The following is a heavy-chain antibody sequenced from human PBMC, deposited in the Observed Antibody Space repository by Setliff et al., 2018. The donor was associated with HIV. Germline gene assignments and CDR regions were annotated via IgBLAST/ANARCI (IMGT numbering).Heavy chain of an antibody. CDR3: ARTYSSSWYSPHLWVDY. J-gene: IGHJ4*02. D-gene: IGHD6-13*01. V-gene: IGHV4-39*01. CDR1: GGSISSSSYY. Sequence: SETLSLTCTVSGGSISSSSYYWGWIRQPPGKGLEWIGSIYYSGSTYYNPSLKSRVTISVDTSKNQFSLKLSSVTAADTAVYYCARTYSSSWYSPHLWVDYWGQGTLVTVSS. CDR2: IYYSGST.